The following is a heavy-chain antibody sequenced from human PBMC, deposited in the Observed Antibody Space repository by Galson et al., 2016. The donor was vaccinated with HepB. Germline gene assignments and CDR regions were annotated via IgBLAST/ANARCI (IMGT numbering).Heavy chain of an antibody. Sequence: SLRLSCAASGFTLNSFAMSWVRQAPGKGLEWVSSISGSGDTTYDADAVRGRFTISRDNSRNTLSLQMDSLRAEDSAIYYCAKGNIVQVPAAPYAWGQGALVTVSS. J-gene: IGHJ5*02. CDR1: GFTLNSFA. CDR3: AKGNIVQVPAAPYA. CDR2: ISGSGDTT. D-gene: IGHD2-2*01. V-gene: IGHV3-23*01.